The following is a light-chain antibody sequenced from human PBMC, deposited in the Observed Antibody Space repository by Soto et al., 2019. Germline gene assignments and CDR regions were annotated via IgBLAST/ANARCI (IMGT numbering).Light chain of an antibody. CDR3: LQDHSYPWT. J-gene: IGKJ1*01. V-gene: IGKV1-6*01. CDR2: GAS. CDR1: QGIRND. Sequence: AIQLTQSPSSLSASVGDRVSITCRASQGIRNDLGWYQHKPGKAPKLLIHGASSLQSGVPSRFSGSASGTEFTLTISSLQPEDLASYYCLQDHSYPWTFGQETKVEI.